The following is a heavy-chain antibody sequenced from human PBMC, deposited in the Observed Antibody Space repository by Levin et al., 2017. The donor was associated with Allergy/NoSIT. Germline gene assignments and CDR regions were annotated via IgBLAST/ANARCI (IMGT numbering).Heavy chain of an antibody. CDR3: ARATDTHWYFDL. Sequence: GESLKISCAASGFTFSSYAMHWVRQAPGKGLEYVSAISSNGGSTYYANSVKGRFTISRDNSKNTLYLQMGSLRAEDMAVYYCARATDTHWYFDLWGRGTLVTVSS. CDR1: GFTFSSYA. V-gene: IGHV3-64*01. CDR2: ISSNGGST. D-gene: IGHD5-18*01. J-gene: IGHJ2*01.